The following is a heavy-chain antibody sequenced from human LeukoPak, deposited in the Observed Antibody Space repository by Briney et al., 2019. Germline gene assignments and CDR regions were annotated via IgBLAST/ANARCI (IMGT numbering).Heavy chain of an antibody. J-gene: IGHJ2*01. D-gene: IGHD4-23*01. CDR3: ARVGDYGGNPGKWYFDL. Sequence: SVKVSCKASGGTFSSYAISWVRQAPGQGLEWMGGIIPIFGTANYAQKFQGRVTITADESTSTAYMELSSLRSEDTAVYYCARVGDYGGNPGKWYFDLWGRGTLVTVSS. V-gene: IGHV1-69*13. CDR1: GGTFSSYA. CDR2: IIPIFGTA.